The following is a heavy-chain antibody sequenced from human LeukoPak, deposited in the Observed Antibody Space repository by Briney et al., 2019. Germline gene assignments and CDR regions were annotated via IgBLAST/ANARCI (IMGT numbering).Heavy chain of an antibody. CDR2: ISYDGSNK. Sequence: GGSLRLSCAASGFTFSSYGMHWVRQAPGKGLEWVAVISYDGSNKYYADSVKGRFTISRDSSKNTLYLQMNSLRAEDTAVYYCAKGAPEQWLVCYYWGQGTLVTVSS. CDR3: AKGAPEQWLVCYY. D-gene: IGHD6-19*01. J-gene: IGHJ4*02. V-gene: IGHV3-30*18. CDR1: GFTFSSYG.